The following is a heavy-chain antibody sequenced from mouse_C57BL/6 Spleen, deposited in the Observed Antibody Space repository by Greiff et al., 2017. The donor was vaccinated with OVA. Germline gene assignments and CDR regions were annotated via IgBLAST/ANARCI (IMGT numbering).Heavy chain of an antibody. V-gene: IGHV1-15*01. J-gene: IGHJ3*01. D-gene: IGHD2-5*01. CDR2: IDPETGGT. CDR1: GYTFTDYE. CDR3: TRRAYSNEAWFAY. Sequence: VKLMESGAELVRPGASVTLSCKASGYTFTDYEMHWVKQTPVHGLEWIGAIDPETGGTAYNQKFKGKAILPVDKSSSTAYMELRTLTSEDSAVYYCTRRAYSNEAWFAYWGQGTLVTVSA.